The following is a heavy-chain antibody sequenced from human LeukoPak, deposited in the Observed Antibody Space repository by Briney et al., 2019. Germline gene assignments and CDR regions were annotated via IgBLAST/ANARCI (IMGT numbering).Heavy chain of an antibody. D-gene: IGHD6-19*01. V-gene: IGHV4-59*12. Sequence: PSETLSLTCTVSGDSISTYCWSWIRQPPGKVLEWIGYIYYSGSTNYNPSVKSRVTISVDTSKNQFSLKLSSVTAADTAVYYCATWTSAVAALFDYWGQGTLVTVSS. CDR1: GDSISTYC. J-gene: IGHJ4*02. CDR2: IYYSGST. CDR3: ATWTSAVAALFDY.